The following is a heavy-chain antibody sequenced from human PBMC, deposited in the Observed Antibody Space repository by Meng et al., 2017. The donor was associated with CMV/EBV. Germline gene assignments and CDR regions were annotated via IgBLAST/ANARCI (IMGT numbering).Heavy chain of an antibody. CDR3: ARSGIVGATVGAFDI. CDR1: GGSVSSGSYY. V-gene: IGHV4-61*01. Sequence: SDTLSLTCTVPGGSVSSGSYYWSWIRQPPGKGLEWIGYIYYSGSTNYNPSLKRRVTISADTSKNQFSLKLSSVTAADTAVYYCARSGIVGATVGAFDIWGQGTMVTVSS. J-gene: IGHJ3*02. D-gene: IGHD1-26*01. CDR2: IYYSGST.